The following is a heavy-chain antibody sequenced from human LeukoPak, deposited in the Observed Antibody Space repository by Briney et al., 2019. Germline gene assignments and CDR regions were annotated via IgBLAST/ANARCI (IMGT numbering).Heavy chain of an antibody. CDR1: GYTFTSYY. CDR2: INPSGGST. J-gene: IGHJ4*02. Sequence: ASVKVSCKASGYTFTSYYMHWVRQAPGQGLEWMGIINPSGGSTSYAQKFQGRVTMTRDTSTSTVYMELSSLRSEDTAVYYCAGDNIVVVVAATRYYFDYWGQGTLVTVSS. D-gene: IGHD2-15*01. CDR3: AGDNIVVVVAATRYYFDY. V-gene: IGHV1-46*01.